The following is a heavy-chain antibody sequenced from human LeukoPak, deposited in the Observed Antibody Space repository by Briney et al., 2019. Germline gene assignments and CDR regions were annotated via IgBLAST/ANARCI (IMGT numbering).Heavy chain of an antibody. CDR3: AGETSPSDAFDI. D-gene: IGHD1/OR15-1a*01. CDR1: GDSVSGNSAA. CDR2: TYYRSKWYN. J-gene: IGHJ3*02. V-gene: IGHV6-1*01. Sequence: SQTLSLTCAISGDSVSGNSAAWNWIRQSPSGGLEWLGRTYYRSKWYNDSAESVKSRLTINPDTSKNQISLKLSSETPEDTAVYYCAGETSPSDAFDIWGQGTMVTVSS.